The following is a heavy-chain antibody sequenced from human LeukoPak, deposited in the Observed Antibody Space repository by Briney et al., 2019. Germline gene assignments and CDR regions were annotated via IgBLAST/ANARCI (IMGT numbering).Heavy chain of an antibody. CDR1: GFTVSSNH. CDR2: ISNDGSRK. CDR3: ARDRAWNYFDY. D-gene: IGHD3-3*01. J-gene: IGHJ4*02. V-gene: IGHV3-30*03. Sequence: GGSLRLSCAVSGFTVSSNHMSWVRQAPGKGLEWVAIISNDGSRKYYAHSVEGRFTISRDNSKNTLYLQMDSLRAEDTAVYYCARDRAWNYFDYWGQGTLDTVSS.